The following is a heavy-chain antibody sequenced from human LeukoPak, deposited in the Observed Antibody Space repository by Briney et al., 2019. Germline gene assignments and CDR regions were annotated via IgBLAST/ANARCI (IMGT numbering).Heavy chain of an antibody. CDR2: IYRGGST. V-gene: IGHV3-66*01. J-gene: IGHJ4*02. D-gene: IGHD1-26*01. CDR1: GCTVSSNY. Sequence: PGGPLRLSCAASGCTVSSNYMSWVRQAPGKGLEWVSVIYRGGSTYYADSVKGRFTISRDNSKNTLYLQMNNLRAEDTAVYYCEMATWVGGLDYWGQGTLVTVSS. CDR3: EMATWVGGLDY.